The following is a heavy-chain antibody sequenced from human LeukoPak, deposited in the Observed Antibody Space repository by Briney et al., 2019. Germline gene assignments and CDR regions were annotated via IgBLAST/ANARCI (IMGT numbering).Heavy chain of an antibody. Sequence: PSETLSLTCAVYGGSFSGYYWSWIRQPPGKGLEWIGEINHSGSTNYNPSLKSRVTISVDTSKNQFSLKLSSVTAADTAVYHCARWKIYYYGMDVWGQGTTVTVSS. D-gene: IGHD1-1*01. CDR1: GGSFSGYY. CDR2: INHSGST. V-gene: IGHV4-34*01. CDR3: ARWKIYYYGMDV. J-gene: IGHJ6*02.